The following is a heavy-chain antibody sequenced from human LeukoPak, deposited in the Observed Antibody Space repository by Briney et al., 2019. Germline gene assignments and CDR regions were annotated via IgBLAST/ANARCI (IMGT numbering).Heavy chain of an antibody. CDR1: GFTFDNND. CDR2: IGSAGYT. D-gene: IGHD1-14*01. J-gene: IGHJ4*02. Sequence: GRSLRLSCEVSGFTFDNNDMHWVRQTTGKGPEWVSAIGSAGYTYYADSVRGRFTITRDNAKQSLYLQMNSLRVEDTAVYHCVRQPDSARYGFDYWGRGTQVTVSS. CDR3: VRQPDSARYGFDY. V-gene: IGHV3-13*01.